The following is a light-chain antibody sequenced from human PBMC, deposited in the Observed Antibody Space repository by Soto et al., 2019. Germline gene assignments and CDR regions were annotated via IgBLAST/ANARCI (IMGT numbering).Light chain of an antibody. Sequence: EIVLTQSPATLSLSPGERATLSCRASQSVSSYLAWYQQKPGQAPRLLIYDASNRATGIPVRFSGSGSGTDFALTISSLEPEDFAVYYCPQRSNWPPTWTFGQGTKVEIK. CDR3: PQRSNWPPTWT. J-gene: IGKJ1*01. CDR2: DAS. CDR1: QSVSSY. V-gene: IGKV3-11*01.